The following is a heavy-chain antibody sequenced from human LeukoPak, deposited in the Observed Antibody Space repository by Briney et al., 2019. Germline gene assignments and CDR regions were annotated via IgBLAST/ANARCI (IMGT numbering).Heavy chain of an antibody. Sequence: PGGSLRLSCAASGFTVSSNYMSWVRQAPGKGLEWVSIIYSGGSTFYADSVTGRFTISRDNSKNTLYLQMNSLRAEDTAVYYCAKSNGYGLIDIWGQGTMVTVSS. CDR2: IYSGGST. V-gene: IGHV3-53*01. D-gene: IGHD3-22*01. J-gene: IGHJ3*02. CDR1: GFTVSSNY. CDR3: AKSNGYGLIDI.